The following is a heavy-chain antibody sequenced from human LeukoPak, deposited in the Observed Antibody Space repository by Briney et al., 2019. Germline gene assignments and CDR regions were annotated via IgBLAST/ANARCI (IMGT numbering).Heavy chain of an antibody. D-gene: IGHD2-2*01. CDR3: ARVKGYCSSTSCYGARDAFDI. V-gene: IGHV1-2*02. CDR1: GYTFTGYY. J-gene: IGHJ3*02. Sequence: ASVKVSCKASGYTFTGYYMHWVRQAPGQGLEWMGWINPNNGGTNYAQKFQGRVTMTRDTSITTAYMELSRLRSDDTAVYYCARVKGYCSSTSCYGARDAFDIWGQGTMVTVSS. CDR2: INPNNGGT.